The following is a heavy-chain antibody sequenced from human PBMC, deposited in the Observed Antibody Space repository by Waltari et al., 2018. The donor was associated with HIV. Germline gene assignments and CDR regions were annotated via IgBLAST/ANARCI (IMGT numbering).Heavy chain of an antibody. CDR2: IIPIFGTA. J-gene: IGHJ4*02. CDR3: ARVAPSYCSGGSCYFDY. V-gene: IGHV1-69*01. D-gene: IGHD2-15*01. CDR1: GGTFSSYA. Sequence: QVQLVQSGAEVKKPGSSVKVSCKASGGTFSSYAISWVRQAPGQGLEWMGGIIPIFGTANYAQKFQGRVTITADESTSTAYMELSSLRSEDTAVYYCARVAPSYCSGGSCYFDYWGQGTLVTVSS.